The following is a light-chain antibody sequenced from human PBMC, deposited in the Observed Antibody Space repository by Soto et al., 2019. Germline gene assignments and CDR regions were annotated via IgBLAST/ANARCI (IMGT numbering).Light chain of an antibody. J-gene: IGKJ1*01. V-gene: IGKV3-20*01. CDR3: QQYDLSRRT. Sequence: EIVLTQSPGTLSLSPGERATLSCRASQTLSSSYLAWYQEKPGQAPRLLIYGASSRATGIPDRFSGSGSGTDLTLTISRVEPEDFAVYYCQQYDLSRRTFGQGTRVEIK. CDR1: QTLSSSY. CDR2: GAS.